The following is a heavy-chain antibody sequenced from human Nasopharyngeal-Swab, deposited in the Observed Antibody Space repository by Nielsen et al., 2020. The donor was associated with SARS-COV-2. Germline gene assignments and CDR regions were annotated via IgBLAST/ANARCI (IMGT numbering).Heavy chain of an antibody. CDR1: GYTFSDYF. CDR2: LNPNTGVA. V-gene: IGHV1-2*06. D-gene: IGHD6-13*01. CDR3: ARKKQLVRPFDY. Sequence: ASVKVSCKTSGYTFSDYFLHWVREAPGQGLEWMGRLNPNTGVANYAQKFQGRVTMTRDTSLSTGYMELNSLRSDDTAVYYCARKKQLVRPFDYWGQGTLVTVSS. J-gene: IGHJ4*02.